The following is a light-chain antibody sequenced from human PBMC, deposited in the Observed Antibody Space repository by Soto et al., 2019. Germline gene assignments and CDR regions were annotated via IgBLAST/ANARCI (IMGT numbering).Light chain of an antibody. CDR1: SSEVGGFNY. Sequence: QSALTQPASVSGSPGQSIAISCTGTSSEVGGFNYVSWYQQHPGKAPKLLIYDVTSRPSGVSDRFSGSKSANTASLTISGLQAEDEADYYCASYTTSSTYVFGTGTKVTV. V-gene: IGLV2-14*03. CDR2: DVT. CDR3: ASYTTSSTYV. J-gene: IGLJ1*01.